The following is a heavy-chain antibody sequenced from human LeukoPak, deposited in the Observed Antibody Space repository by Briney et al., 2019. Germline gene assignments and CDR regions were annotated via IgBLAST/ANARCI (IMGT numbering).Heavy chain of an antibody. CDR2: INHSGST. D-gene: IGHD1-1*01. J-gene: IGHJ4*02. V-gene: IGHV4-34*01. CDR1: GGSFSGYY. Sequence: PSETLSLTCAVYGGSFSGYYWSWIRQPPGKGLEWIGEINHSGSTNYNPSLKSRVTISVDTSKNQFSLRLSSVTAADTAVYYCARDGIFDCWGQGTLVTVSS. CDR3: ARDGIFDC.